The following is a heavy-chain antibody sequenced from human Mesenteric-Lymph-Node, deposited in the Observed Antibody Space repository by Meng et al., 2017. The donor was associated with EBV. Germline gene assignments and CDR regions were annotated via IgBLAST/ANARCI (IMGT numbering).Heavy chain of an antibody. V-gene: IGHV4-4*02. Sequence: QGQLQGSGPGRVKPSGTLSLTCGVSGGSIISTDTWWSWVRQPPGKGLEWIGEIFHAGNTNYNPSLKSQVTMSVDTSKNQFSLNLSSVTAADSAVYYCARGSHYTWDVWGQGTLVTVSS. CDR3: ARGSHYTWDV. CDR1: GGSIISTDTW. CDR2: IFHAGNT. J-gene: IGHJ4*02. D-gene: IGHD3-16*01.